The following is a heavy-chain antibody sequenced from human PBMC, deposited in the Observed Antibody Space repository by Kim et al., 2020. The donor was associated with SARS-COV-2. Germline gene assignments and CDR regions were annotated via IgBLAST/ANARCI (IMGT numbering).Heavy chain of an antibody. D-gene: IGHD3-10*02. Sequence: ASVKVSCKASGYTFTTYAVHWVRQAPGQRLEWMGWINPGNGKTKYSERFQGRVTITRDTSATMAYMELSSLTSDDTAVYYCARDLFTMLKSSGEFRSPYNFFNPWGQGTLVTVSS. CDR2: INPGNGKT. CDR3: ARDLFTMLKSSGEFRSPYNFFNP. V-gene: IGHV1-3*01. CDR1: GYTFTTYA. J-gene: IGHJ5*02.